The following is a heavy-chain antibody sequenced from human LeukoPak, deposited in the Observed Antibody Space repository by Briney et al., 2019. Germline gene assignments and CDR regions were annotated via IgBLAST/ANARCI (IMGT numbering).Heavy chain of an antibody. D-gene: IGHD2-15*01. V-gene: IGHV3-30-3*01. CDR1: GFTFSSYA. Sequence: PGGSLRLSCAASGFTFSSYAMHWVRQAPGKGLEWVAVISYDGSNKYYADSVKGRFTISRDNSKNTLYLQMNSLRAEDTAVYYCARDGRLPPTPPDYWGQGTLVTVSS. CDR2: ISYDGSNK. CDR3: ARDGRLPPTPPDY. J-gene: IGHJ4*02.